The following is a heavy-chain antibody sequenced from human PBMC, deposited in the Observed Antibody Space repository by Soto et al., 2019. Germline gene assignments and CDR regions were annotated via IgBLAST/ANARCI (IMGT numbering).Heavy chain of an antibody. CDR2: INPSGGST. CDR1: GYTFTSYY. D-gene: IGHD4-17*01. CDR3: ARDRSDDGDLGGYYYGMDV. Sequence: GASVKVSCKASGYTFTSYYMHWVRQAPGQGLEWMGIINPSGGSTSYAQKFQGRVTMTRDTSTSTVYMELSSLRSEDTAVYYCARDRSDDGDLGGYYYGMDVWGQGTTVTVSS. J-gene: IGHJ6*02. V-gene: IGHV1-46*01.